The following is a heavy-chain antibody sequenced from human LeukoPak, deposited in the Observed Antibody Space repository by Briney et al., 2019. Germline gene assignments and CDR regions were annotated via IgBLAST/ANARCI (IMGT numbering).Heavy chain of an antibody. J-gene: IGHJ4*02. Sequence: GGSLRLSCAASGFTFSSYSMNWVRQAPGKGLEWVSSISSSSSYIYYADSVKGRFTISGDNAKNSLYLQMNSLRAEDTAVYYCATLRGEYSSSSGGKDYWGQGTLVTVSS. CDR3: ATLRGEYSSSSGGKDY. CDR2: ISSSSSYI. V-gene: IGHV3-21*01. D-gene: IGHD6-6*01. CDR1: GFTFSSYS.